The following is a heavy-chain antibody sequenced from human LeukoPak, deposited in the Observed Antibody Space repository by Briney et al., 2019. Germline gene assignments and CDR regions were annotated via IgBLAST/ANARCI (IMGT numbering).Heavy chain of an antibody. V-gene: IGHV3-23*01. CDR2: ISGSGGST. J-gene: IGHJ6*02. Sequence: GGSLRLSCAASGFTFSSYAMSWVRQAPGKGLEWVSAISGSGGSTYYADSVKGRFTIPRDNSKNTLYLQMNSLRAEDTAVYYCAKTSSSSWHRDYYYYYGMDVWGQGTTVTVSS. D-gene: IGHD6-13*01. CDR1: GFTFSSYA. CDR3: AKTSSSSWHRDYYYYYGMDV.